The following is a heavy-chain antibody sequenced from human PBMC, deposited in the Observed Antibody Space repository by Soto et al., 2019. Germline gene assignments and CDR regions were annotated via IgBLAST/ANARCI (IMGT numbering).Heavy chain of an antibody. CDR2: ISGSGGST. V-gene: IGHV3-23*01. J-gene: IGHJ4*02. CDR1: GFTFSSYA. CDR3: AKDLFYGSGSLGGY. D-gene: IGHD3-10*01. Sequence: GGSLRLSCAASGFTFSSYAMSWVRQAPGKGLEWVSAISGSGGSTYYADSVKGRFTISRDNSKNTLYLQMNSLRAEDTAVYYCAKDLFYGSGSLGGYWGQGPLVTVST.